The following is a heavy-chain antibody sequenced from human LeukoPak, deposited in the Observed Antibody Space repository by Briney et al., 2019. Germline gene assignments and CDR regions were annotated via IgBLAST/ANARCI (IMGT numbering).Heavy chain of an antibody. CDR2: ISSRSSSI. CDR3: ARDYIAYDPLDY. CDR1: GFTFSTYD. V-gene: IGHV3-21*01. D-gene: IGHD3-3*01. Sequence: PGGSLRLSCGASGFTFSTYDMNWVRQAPGKGLEWVSSISSRSSSIYYADSVKGRFTISSDNAKNSLYLQMNSLRADDTAVYWCARDYIAYDPLDYWGQGTLVTVSS. J-gene: IGHJ4*02.